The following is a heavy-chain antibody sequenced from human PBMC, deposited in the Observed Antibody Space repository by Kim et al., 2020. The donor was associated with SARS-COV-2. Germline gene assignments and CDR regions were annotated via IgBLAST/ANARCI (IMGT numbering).Heavy chain of an antibody. CDR2: IDWDDDK. J-gene: IGHJ6*02. Sequence: SGPTLVKPTQTLTLTCTFSGFSLSTSGMCVSWIRQPPGKALEWLALIDWDDDKYYSTSLKTRLTISKDTSKNQVVLTMTNMDPVDTATYYCARNPMVRGVIYYYYGMDVWGQGTTVTVSS. D-gene: IGHD3-10*01. V-gene: IGHV2-70*01. CDR3: ARNPMVRGVIYYYYGMDV. CDR1: GFSLSTSGMC.